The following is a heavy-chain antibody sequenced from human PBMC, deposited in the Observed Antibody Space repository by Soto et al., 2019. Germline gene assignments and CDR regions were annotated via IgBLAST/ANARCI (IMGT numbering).Heavy chain of an antibody. CDR1: GGTFSSYA. CDR2: IIPIFGTA. J-gene: IGHJ6*04. V-gene: IGHV1-69*13. CDR3: ARRHDSSGPHLKDPYYYYYYGMDV. Sequence: ASVKVSCKASGGTFSSYAISWVRQAPGQGLEWMGGIIPIFGTANYAQKFQGRVTITADESTSTAYMELSSLRSEDTAVYYCARRHDSSGPHLKDPYYYYYYGMDVWVKGTTVTVSS. D-gene: IGHD3-22*01.